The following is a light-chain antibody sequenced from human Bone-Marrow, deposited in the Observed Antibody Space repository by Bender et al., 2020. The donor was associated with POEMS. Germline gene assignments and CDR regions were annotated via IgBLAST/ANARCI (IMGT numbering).Light chain of an antibody. Sequence: QSVLTQPPSASGTPGQSVTISCSGTSSNFGNNAANWYQHVPGTAPKLLIYSNNQRPSGVPDRFSASTSGTSASLAISGLHSDDEADYYCSSSDDSLNGWVFGGGTKLTVL. CDR1: SSNFGNNA. CDR3: SSSDDSLNGWV. J-gene: IGLJ3*02. V-gene: IGLV1-44*01. CDR2: SNN.